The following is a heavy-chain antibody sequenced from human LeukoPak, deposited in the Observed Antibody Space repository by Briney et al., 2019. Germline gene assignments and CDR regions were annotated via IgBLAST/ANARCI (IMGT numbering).Heavy chain of an antibody. CDR3: ARGSVVVPTVL. CDR1: EFTVSSNY. Sequence: GGSLRLSCAASEFTVSSNYMTWVRQAPGKGLEWVSVIYSGGSTYYADSVKGRFTISRDNANNSLYLQMNSLRAEDTAVYYCARGSVVVPTVLWGQGTLVTVSS. J-gene: IGHJ4*02. V-gene: IGHV3-66*01. D-gene: IGHD2-2*01. CDR2: IYSGGST.